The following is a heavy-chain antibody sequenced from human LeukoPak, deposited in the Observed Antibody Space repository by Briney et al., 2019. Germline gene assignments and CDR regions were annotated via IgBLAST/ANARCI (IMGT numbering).Heavy chain of an antibody. CDR3: ARGRGPLLDY. Sequence: SETLSLTCADYGGSFSGYYWSWIRQPPGKGLEWIGEINHSGSTNYNPSLKSRVTISVDTSKNQFSLKLSSVTAADTAVYYCARGRGPLLDYWGQGTLVTVSS. J-gene: IGHJ4*02. D-gene: IGHD3-10*01. CDR2: INHSGST. CDR1: GGSFSGYY. V-gene: IGHV4-34*01.